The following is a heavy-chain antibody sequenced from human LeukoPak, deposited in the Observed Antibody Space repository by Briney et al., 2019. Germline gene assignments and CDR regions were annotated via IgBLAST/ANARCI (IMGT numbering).Heavy chain of an antibody. D-gene: IGHD3-10*01. J-gene: IGHJ5*02. CDR1: GFTFTNYW. Sequence: PGGSLRLSCAASGFTFTNYWMSWVRQAPGKGLELVANIKQDRSEKYYVDSVKGRFTISRDNAKNSLYLQMNSLRAEDTAVYYCARDLTSFYGSGSYPKWFDPWGQGTLVTVSS. CDR2: IKQDRSEK. V-gene: IGHV3-7*03. CDR3: ARDLTSFYGSGSYPKWFDP.